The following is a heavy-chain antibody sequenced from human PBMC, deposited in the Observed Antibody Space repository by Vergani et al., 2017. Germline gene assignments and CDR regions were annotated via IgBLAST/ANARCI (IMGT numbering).Heavy chain of an antibody. V-gene: IGHV4-39*01. Sequence: QVQLQESGPGLVKPSETLSLTCTVSGDSVISTDYHWGWIRQPPGKGLEWIGSMDYSGNTSYNPYLESRISISFETPKNQFSLRLTSVTAADTAVYYCASKRGACRAAYCHSYDFWGPGTLVGVSS. CDR2: MDYSGNT. D-gene: IGHD2-15*01. CDR3: ASKRGACRAAYCHSYDF. J-gene: IGHJ4*02. CDR1: GDSVISTDYH.